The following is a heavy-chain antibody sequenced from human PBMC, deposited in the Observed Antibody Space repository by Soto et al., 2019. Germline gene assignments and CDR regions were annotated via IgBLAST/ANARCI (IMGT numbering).Heavy chain of an antibody. CDR2: ITGKGANT. D-gene: IGHD1-1*01. CDR1: GFTFSTHA. CDR3: AILLAATGTAY. J-gene: IGHJ4*02. V-gene: IGHV3-23*01. Sequence: GGALGLSCAASGFTFSTHAMSLVRPAPGEGLEWGSSITGKGANTFYADSVKGRFTISRDNSKNTLHLQVNSLTAEDTAVYYCAILLAATGTAYWGQGTPVTVSS.